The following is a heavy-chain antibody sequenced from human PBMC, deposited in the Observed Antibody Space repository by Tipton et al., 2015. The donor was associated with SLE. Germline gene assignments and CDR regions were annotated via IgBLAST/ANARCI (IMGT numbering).Heavy chain of an antibody. CDR2: IYYSGST. Sequence: TLSLTCTVSGGSISSYYWSWIRQPPGKGLEWIGYIYYSGSTNYNPSLKSRVTISVDTSKNQFSLKLSSVTAADTAVYYCARDLVGYYDSSGYDSSWGQGTLVTVSS. V-gene: IGHV4-59*12. J-gene: IGHJ5*02. CDR3: ARDLVGYYDSSGYDSS. CDR1: GGSISSYY. D-gene: IGHD3-22*01.